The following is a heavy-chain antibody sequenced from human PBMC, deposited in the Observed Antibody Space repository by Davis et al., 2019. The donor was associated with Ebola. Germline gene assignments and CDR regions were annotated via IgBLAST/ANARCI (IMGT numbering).Heavy chain of an antibody. D-gene: IGHD3-10*01. J-gene: IGHJ6*02. Sequence: SETLSLTCTVSGGSISSYYWSWIRQPPGKGLEWIGYIYYSGSTDYNPSLKSRVTISVDTSKNQFSLKLSSVTAADTAVYYCARLSGITMVQGVAYYYYGMDVWGQGTTVTVSS. CDR1: GGSISSYY. V-gene: IGHV4-59*08. CDR3: ARLSGITMVQGVAYYYYGMDV. CDR2: IYYSGST.